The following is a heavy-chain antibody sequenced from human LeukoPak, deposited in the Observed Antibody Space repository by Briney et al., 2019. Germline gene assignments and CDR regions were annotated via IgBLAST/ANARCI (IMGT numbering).Heavy chain of an antibody. D-gene: IGHD6-19*01. J-gene: IGHJ4*02. CDR1: GFTFSSYS. V-gene: IGHV3-21*01. Sequence: GGSLRLSCAASGFTFSSYSMNWVRQAPGKGLEWVSCISSSSSYIYYADSVKGRFTISRDNAKNSLYLQMDSLRAEDTAVYYCARDRPSSGWYGELDYWGQGTWSPSPQ. CDR3: ARDRPSSGWYGELDY. CDR2: ISSSSSYI.